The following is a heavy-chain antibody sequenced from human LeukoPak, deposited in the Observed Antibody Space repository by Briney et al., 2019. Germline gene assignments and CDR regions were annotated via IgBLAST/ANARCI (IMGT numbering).Heavy chain of an antibody. V-gene: IGHV3-43*02. CDR2: IATDGHV. J-gene: IGHJ4*02. Sequence: GVSLRLSCATSGFTFDHFPMQWVRQAPGEGLEWVSLIATDGHVYYADSVRGRFTISRDNSKKSLYLQMNSMKIEDTALYYCAKEDDSSGYYHDYWGQGTLVTVSS. D-gene: IGHD3-22*01. CDR3: AKEDDSSGYYHDY. CDR1: GFTFDHFP.